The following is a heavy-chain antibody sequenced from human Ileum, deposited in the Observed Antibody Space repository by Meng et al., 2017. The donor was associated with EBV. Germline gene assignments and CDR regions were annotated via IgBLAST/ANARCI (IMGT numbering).Heavy chain of an antibody. CDR3: ARDPSNTSGRYAYFDY. CDR1: GYTFTHHG. J-gene: IGHJ4*02. V-gene: IGHV1-18*01. D-gene: IGHD6-19*01. Sequence: QVQLVQSGAEVKKSGASVRVSCKASGYTFTHHGISWIRQAPGQGLEWMGWISCYNGDTNYAQKLQGRATMTTDTSTNTAYMDLRGLRSDDTAVYYCARDPSNTSGRYAYFDYWGQGTLVTVSS. CDR2: ISCYNGDT.